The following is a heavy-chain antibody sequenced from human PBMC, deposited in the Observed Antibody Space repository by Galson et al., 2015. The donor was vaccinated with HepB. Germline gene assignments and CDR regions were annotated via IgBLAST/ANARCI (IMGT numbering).Heavy chain of an antibody. V-gene: IGHV3-30-3*01. Sequence: SLRLSCAASGFTFSRENMHWVRQTPGKGLEWLGIISPDGVITFYPQSLKGRFTISRDNSNNTLYLQMNSLRPEDTAVYYCARDFRWNFNYWGQGISVTVSS. J-gene: IGHJ4*02. D-gene: IGHD2-15*01. CDR3: ARDFRWNFNY. CDR2: ISPDGVIT. CDR1: GFTFSREN.